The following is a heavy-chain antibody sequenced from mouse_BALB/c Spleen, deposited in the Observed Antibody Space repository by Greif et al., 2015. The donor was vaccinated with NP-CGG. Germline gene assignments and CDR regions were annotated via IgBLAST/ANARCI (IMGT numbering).Heavy chain of an antibody. CDR2: IYPYNGGT. Sequence: VQLQQSGPELVKPGASVKISCKASGYTFTDYNMHWVKQSHGKSLGWIGYIYPYNGGTGYNQKFKSKATLAVDNSSSTAYMELRSLTSEDSAVYYCAREADPSYYYGYFDVWGAGTTVTVSS. CDR1: GYTFTDYN. V-gene: IGHV1S29*02. D-gene: IGHD1-1*01. CDR3: AREADPSYYYGYFDV. J-gene: IGHJ1*01.